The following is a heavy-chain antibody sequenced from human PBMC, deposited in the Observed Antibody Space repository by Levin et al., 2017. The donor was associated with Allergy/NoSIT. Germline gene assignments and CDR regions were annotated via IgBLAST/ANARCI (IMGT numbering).Heavy chain of an antibody. D-gene: IGHD2-15*01. CDR3: ARKSPYSSNAFDI. CDR1: GGSISSSNW. V-gene: IGHV4-4*02. Sequence: SETLSLTCAVSGGSISSSNWWSWVRQPPGKGLEWIGEIYHSGSTNYNPSLKSRVTISVDKSKNQFSLKLSSVTAADTAVYYCARKSPYSSNAFDIWGQGTMVTVSS. J-gene: IGHJ3*02. CDR2: IYHSGST.